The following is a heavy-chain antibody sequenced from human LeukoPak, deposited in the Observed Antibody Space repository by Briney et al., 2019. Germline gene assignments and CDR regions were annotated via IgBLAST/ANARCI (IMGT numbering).Heavy chain of an antibody. Sequence: QPGGSLRLSCAASGFTFSSYWMNWVRQAPGKGLEWVANIKQDGSETYYVDSVKGRFTISRDNAKNSLYLQMNSLRAEDTAVYYCAKAPGRGSYPWGPFDYWGQGTLVTVSS. J-gene: IGHJ4*02. V-gene: IGHV3-7*01. CDR3: AKAPGRGSYPWGPFDY. CDR2: IKQDGSET. D-gene: IGHD1-26*01. CDR1: GFTFSSYW.